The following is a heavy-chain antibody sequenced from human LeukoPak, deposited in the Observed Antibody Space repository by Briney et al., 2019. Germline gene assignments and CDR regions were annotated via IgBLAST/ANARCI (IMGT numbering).Heavy chain of an antibody. CDR2: INSVGTST. CDR3: GTLGVMWEVDY. Sequence: GGAPRLPWAAPGFTFSRFLMVWGRQAPGEGLVWGSRINSVGTSTNYADSGKGRFTISRDNTKSTLYLQMNSLRPEDTAVYYCGTLGVMWEVDYWGQGTLVTVSS. D-gene: IGHD1-26*01. CDR1: GFTFSRFL. V-gene: IGHV3-74*01. J-gene: IGHJ4*02.